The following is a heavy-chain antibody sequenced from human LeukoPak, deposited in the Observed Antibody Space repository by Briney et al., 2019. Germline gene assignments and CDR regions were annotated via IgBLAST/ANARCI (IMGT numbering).Heavy chain of an antibody. Sequence: SETLSLTCTVSGGSISSYYWSWIRQPPGKGLEWIGYIYYSGSTNYNPSLKSRVTISVDTSKNQSSLKLSSVTAADTAVYYCARGGKGIHAFDIWGQGTMVTVSS. CDR1: GGSISSYY. CDR2: IYYSGST. V-gene: IGHV4-59*01. CDR3: ARGGKGIHAFDI. J-gene: IGHJ3*02. D-gene: IGHD3-16*01.